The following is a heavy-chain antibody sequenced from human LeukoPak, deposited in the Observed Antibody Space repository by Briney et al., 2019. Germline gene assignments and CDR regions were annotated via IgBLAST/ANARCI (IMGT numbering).Heavy chain of an antibody. V-gene: IGHV3-74*01. CDR2: ISPDGRNL. CDR1: GFTLSDYW. Sequence: GGSLRLSCAASGFTLSDYWMNWVRQTPGKGPEWVSHISPDGRNLDYADSVKGRFTIPIDSAKNTLYLQMNSLRSGDTAVHFRARERGGTTPYDSWGQGNLVTV. CDR3: ARERGGTTPYDS. J-gene: IGHJ4*02. D-gene: IGHD1-7*01.